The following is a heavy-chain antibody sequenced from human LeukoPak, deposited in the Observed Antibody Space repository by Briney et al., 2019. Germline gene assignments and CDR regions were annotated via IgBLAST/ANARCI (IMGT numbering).Heavy chain of an antibody. V-gene: IGHV3-23*01. CDR2: ISASGGST. Sequence: GGSLRLSCAASGFTFSSSAMSWVRQVPGKGLEWVSGISASGGSTYYADSVRGRFTISRDNSKNTLYVQMNSLRDEVTAVYYCAKGQRWESPHYLDSWGQGTLVTVSS. D-gene: IGHD1-26*01. CDR1: GFTFSSSA. CDR3: AKGQRWESPHYLDS. J-gene: IGHJ4*02.